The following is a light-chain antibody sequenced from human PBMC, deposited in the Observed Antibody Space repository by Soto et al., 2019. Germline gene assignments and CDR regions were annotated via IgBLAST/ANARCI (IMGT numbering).Light chain of an antibody. J-gene: IGKJ1*01. CDR3: QQYVSSPWT. V-gene: IGKV1-5*03. CDR1: QSISYY. CDR2: KAS. Sequence: DIQMTQSPSSLSASVGDRVTISCRTSQSISYYLNWYQQKPREAPKLLIYKASTLQGGVPSRFSGSGSGTEFTLTISSLQPDDFATFYCQQYVSSPWTFGQGTKVDIK.